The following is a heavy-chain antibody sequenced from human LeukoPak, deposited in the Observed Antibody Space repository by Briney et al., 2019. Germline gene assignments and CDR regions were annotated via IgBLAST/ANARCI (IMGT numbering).Heavy chain of an antibody. J-gene: IGHJ4*02. CDR2: INHSGST. V-gene: IGHV4-34*01. CDR3: AGSTAVTTGLDY. CDR1: GGSFSGYY. D-gene: IGHD4-17*01. Sequence: SETLSLTCAVYGGSFSGYYWSWIRQPPGKGLEWIGEINHSGSTNYNPSLKSRVTISVDTSKNRFSLKLSSVTAADTAAYYCAGSTAVTTGLDYWGQGTLVTVSS.